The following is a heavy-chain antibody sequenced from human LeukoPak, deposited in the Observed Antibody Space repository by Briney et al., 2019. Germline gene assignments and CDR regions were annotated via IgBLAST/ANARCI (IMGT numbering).Heavy chain of an antibody. CDR1: GYTFTSYY. V-gene: IGHV1-46*01. J-gene: IGHJ6*02. CDR3: ARGDVTTTLYYYYYYGMDV. D-gene: IGHD4-17*01. CDR2: INPSGGST. Sequence: ASVKVSCKASGYTFTSYYMHWVRQAPGQGLEWMGIINPSGGSTSYAQKFQGRVTMTRDTSTSTVYMEPSSLRSEDTAVYYCARGDVTTTLYYYYYYGMDVWGQGTTVTVSS.